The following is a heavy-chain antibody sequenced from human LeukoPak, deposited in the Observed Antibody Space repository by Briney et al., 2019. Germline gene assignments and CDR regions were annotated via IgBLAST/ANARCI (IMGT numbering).Heavy chain of an antibody. Sequence: SETLSLTCAVYGGSFSGYYWSWIRQPPGKGLEWIGEINHSGSTNYSPSLKSRVTISVDTSKNQFSLKLSSVTAADTAVYYCARQGPTFPFDYWGQGTLVTVSS. V-gene: IGHV4-34*01. CDR2: INHSGST. CDR3: ARQGPTFPFDY. D-gene: IGHD3-16*01. CDR1: GGSFSGYY. J-gene: IGHJ4*02.